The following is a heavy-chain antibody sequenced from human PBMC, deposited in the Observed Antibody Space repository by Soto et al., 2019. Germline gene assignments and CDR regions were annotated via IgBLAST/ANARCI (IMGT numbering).Heavy chain of an antibody. D-gene: IGHD6-13*01. CDR1: GFTFSSYA. CDR3: AKWGPHSSPPRYYYYGMDV. V-gene: IGHV3-23*01. CDR2: ISGSGGST. J-gene: IGHJ6*02. Sequence: GGSLRLSCAASGFTFSSYAMSWVRQAPGKGLEWISAISGSGGSTYYADSVKGRFTISRDNSKNTLYLQMNSLRAEDTAVYYCAKWGPHSSPPRYYYYGMDVWGQGTTVTVSS.